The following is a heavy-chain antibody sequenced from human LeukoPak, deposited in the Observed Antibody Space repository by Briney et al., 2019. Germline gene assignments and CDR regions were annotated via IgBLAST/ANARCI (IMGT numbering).Heavy chain of an antibody. J-gene: IGHJ5*02. CDR2: IYYSGST. CDR3: ARLTGYSSESWFDP. CDR1: GGSISSYY. D-gene: IGHD3-9*01. V-gene: IGHV4-59*01. Sequence: SETLSLTCTVSGGSISSYYWSWIRQPPGKGLEWIGYIYYSGSTNYKSSLKSRVTISVDTSKNQFSLKLSSVTAADTAAYYCARLTGYSSESWFDPWGQGTLVTVSS.